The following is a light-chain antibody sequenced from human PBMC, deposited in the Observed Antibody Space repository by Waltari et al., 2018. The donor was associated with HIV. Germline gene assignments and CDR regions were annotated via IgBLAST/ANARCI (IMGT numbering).Light chain of an antibody. CDR2: TAS. CDR1: QGISSY. CDR3: QQYYSYPPT. Sequence: AIRMTQSPSSFSASTGDRVTITCRASQGISSYLAWYQQKPGKAPKILIDTASSLQGGVPSRFSGSGSGTDFTLTISCLQSEDFATYYCQQYYSYPPTFGQGTKVEIK. V-gene: IGKV1-8*01. J-gene: IGKJ1*01.